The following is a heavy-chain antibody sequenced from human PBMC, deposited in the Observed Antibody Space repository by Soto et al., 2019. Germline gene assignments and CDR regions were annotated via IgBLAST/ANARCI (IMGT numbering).Heavy chain of an antibody. CDR3: AKYQPPEFGP. CDR1: GASIGSGDDY. Sequence: SETLSLTCSVSGASIGSGDDYWTWIRQSPGKGLEWIGYISDSGSTFYNPSLRSRLTTALDTSKNHFSLKLNSVTAADTAVYYCAKYQPPEFGPWGQGIPVTVSS. V-gene: IGHV4-30-4*08. J-gene: IGHJ5*02. D-gene: IGHD2-2*01. CDR2: ISDSGST.